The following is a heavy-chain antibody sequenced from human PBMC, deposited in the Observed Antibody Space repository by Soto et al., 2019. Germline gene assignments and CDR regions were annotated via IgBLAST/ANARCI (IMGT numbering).Heavy chain of an antibody. V-gene: IGHV3-23*01. Sequence: EVRLLESGGGLVQPGGSLRLSCAASGFTFSSYAMSWVRQAPGKGLEWVSAISGSGGSTYYADSVKGRFTISRDNSKNTLYLQMNSLRAEDTAVYYCAKGHRKVGATNYFDYWGQGTLVTVSS. CDR3: AKGHRKVGATNYFDY. CDR2: ISGSGGST. CDR1: GFTFSSYA. D-gene: IGHD1-26*01. J-gene: IGHJ4*02.